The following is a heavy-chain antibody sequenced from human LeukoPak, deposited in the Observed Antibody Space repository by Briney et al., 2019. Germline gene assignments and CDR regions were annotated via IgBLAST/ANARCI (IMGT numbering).Heavy chain of an antibody. CDR1: GFTFDDYA. CDR3: ARYRATNWGWGNWFDP. CDR2: ISWNSVSI. J-gene: IGHJ5*02. V-gene: IGHV3-9*01. Sequence: GGSLRLSCAASGFTFDDYAMNWVRQAPGKGLEWVSGISWNSVSIGYADSVKGRFTISRDNAKNSLYLQMNSLRAEDTAVYYCARYRATNWGWGNWFDPWGQGTLVTVSS. D-gene: IGHD7-27*01.